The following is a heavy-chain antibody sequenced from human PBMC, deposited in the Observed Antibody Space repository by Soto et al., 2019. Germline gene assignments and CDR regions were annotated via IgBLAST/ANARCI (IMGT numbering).Heavy chain of an antibody. CDR2: VTPHNGNT. D-gene: IGHD6-19*01. CDR3: AISSVHSVPYYFDD. CDR1: GYRFTSYG. J-gene: IGHJ4*02. Sequence: ASVKVSCKASGYRFTSYGVSWVREAPGQGLEWMGWVTPHNGNTNYAQKFQGRVAMTADTSTTTAYMELRSLRSEDTAVYYCAISSVHSVPYYFDDWGQGTLVTVSS. V-gene: IGHV1-18*01.